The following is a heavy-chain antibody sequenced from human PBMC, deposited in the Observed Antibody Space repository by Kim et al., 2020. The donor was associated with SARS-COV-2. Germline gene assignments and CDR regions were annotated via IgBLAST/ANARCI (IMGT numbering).Heavy chain of an antibody. D-gene: IGHD2-2*01. CDR1: GYTFTSYY. CDR2: INPSGGST. V-gene: IGHV1-46*01. J-gene: IGHJ6*02. CDR3: ARDVGLIVVVPAARFSGMDV. Sequence: ASVKVSCKASGYTFTSYYMHWVRQAPGQGLEWMGIINPSGGSTSYAQKFQGRVTMTRDTSTSTVYMELSSLRSEDTAVYYCARDVGLIVVVPAARFSGMDVWGQGTTVTVSS.